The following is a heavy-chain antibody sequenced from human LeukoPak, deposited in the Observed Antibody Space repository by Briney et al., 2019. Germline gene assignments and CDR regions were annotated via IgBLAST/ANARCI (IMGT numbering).Heavy chain of an antibody. J-gene: IGHJ4*02. V-gene: IGHV3-21*01. CDR1: GFTFSSYS. D-gene: IGHD3-22*01. CDR2: INISSSYI. CDR3: ARERDSSGYSSPYYFDY. Sequence: PGGSLRLSCAASGFTFSSYSMNWVRQAPGKGLEWVSSINISSSYIYYADSVKGRFTISRDNAKNSLYLQMNSLRAEEPAGYYFARERDSSGYSSPYYFDYWGQGTLVTVSS.